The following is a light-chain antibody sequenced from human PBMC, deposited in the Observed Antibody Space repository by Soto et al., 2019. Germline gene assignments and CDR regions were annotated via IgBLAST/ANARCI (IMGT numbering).Light chain of an antibody. J-gene: IGKJ5*01. CDR1: QSVSSSY. Sequence: EIVLTQSPGTLSLSPGERATLSCRASQSVSSSYLAWYQQKPGQAPRLLIYGASSRTAGIPDRFSGSGSGTDFTLTISRLEPEDFAVYYCQLYDNSSYTLGQGTRLEIK. V-gene: IGKV3-20*01. CDR2: GAS. CDR3: QLYDNSSYT.